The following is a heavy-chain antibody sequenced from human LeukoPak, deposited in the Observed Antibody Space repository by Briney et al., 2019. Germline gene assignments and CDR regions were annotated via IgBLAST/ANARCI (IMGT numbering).Heavy chain of an antibody. V-gene: IGHV1-46*01. D-gene: IGHD3-22*01. Sequence: ASVKVSCKASGYTFTSYYMHWVRQAPGQGLEWMGIINPSGGSTSYAQKFQGRATMTRDTSTSTVYMELSSLRSEDTAVYYCARDQYDSSGYDSPDAFDIWGQGTMVTVSS. CDR2: INPSGGST. J-gene: IGHJ3*02. CDR3: ARDQYDSSGYDSPDAFDI. CDR1: GYTFTSYY.